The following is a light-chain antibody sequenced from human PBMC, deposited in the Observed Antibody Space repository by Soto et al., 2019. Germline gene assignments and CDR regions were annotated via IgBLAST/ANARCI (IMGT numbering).Light chain of an antibody. CDR1: QRVSSY. Sequence: EIVLAQSPGSLSLSPGERATLSCRASQRVSSYLVWYQQKPGQAPRLLIYDASNRATGIPARFSGSGSGTDFTLTISSLEPEDFAVYYCQQRYNWSLTFGGGTKVEIK. CDR3: QQRYNWSLT. CDR2: DAS. V-gene: IGKV3-11*01. J-gene: IGKJ4*01.